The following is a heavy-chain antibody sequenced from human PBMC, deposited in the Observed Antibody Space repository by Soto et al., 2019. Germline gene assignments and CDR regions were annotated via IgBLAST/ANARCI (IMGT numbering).Heavy chain of an antibody. CDR2: ISYDGSNK. V-gene: IGHV3-30*18. CDR1: GFTFSSYG. J-gene: IGHJ4*02. D-gene: IGHD1-26*01. Sequence: QVQLVESGGGVVQPGRSLRLSCAASGFTFSSYGMHWVRQAPGKGLEWVAVISYDGSNKYYADSVKGRFTISRDNSKNTLYLQMNGRRAEDTAVYYWAKTRPGAGGLKGGFDYWGQGTLVTVSS. CDR3: AKTRPGAGGLKGGFDY.